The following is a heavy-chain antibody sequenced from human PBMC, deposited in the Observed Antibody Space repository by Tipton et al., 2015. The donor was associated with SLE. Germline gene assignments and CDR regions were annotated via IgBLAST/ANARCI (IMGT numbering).Heavy chain of an antibody. J-gene: IGHJ4*02. CDR2: IRFDGNVK. CDR3: VKSYDTSGRRAGDF. Sequence: SLRLSCAASGFTFRTYGMHWVRQAPGKGLEWVSFIRFDGNVKQYADSVRGRFTISRDNAKNSLYLQMNSLRVEDTALYYCVKSYDTSGRRAGDFWGQGILVTVSS. CDR1: GFTFRTYG. V-gene: IGHV3-30*02. D-gene: IGHD3-22*01.